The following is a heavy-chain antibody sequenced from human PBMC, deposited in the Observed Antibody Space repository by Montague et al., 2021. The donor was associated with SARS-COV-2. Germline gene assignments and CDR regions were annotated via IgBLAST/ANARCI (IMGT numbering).Heavy chain of an antibody. J-gene: IGHJ4*02. Sequence: SLRLSCAASGLTVNANFMTWVRQAPGKGLEWVSVIYAGGGTDYADSVKGRFTVSRDNSKNTLYLQMNSLRVDDTALYYCASGLGYGDYGDYRGQGTLVTVSS. CDR2: IYAGGGT. V-gene: IGHV3-53*01. CDR1: GLTVNANF. CDR3: ASGLGYGDYGDY. D-gene: IGHD4-17*01.